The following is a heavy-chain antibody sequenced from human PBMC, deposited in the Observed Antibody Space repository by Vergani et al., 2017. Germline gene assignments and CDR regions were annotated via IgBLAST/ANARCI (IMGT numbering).Heavy chain of an antibody. CDR3: ARGSCLGGSCYKPRFDY. V-gene: IGHV4-61*02. J-gene: IGHJ4*02. CDR1: GGSINSHNYY. Sequence: QVQLQESGPGLVKPSQTLSLTCTVSGGSINSHNYYWSWIRQPAGKGLEWIGRIHTSGSTNYNPSLKSRVTMSEDTSKNQFSLNLTSVNAADTAVYFCARGSCLGGSCYKPRFDYWGQGILVTVSS. D-gene: IGHD2-15*01. CDR2: IHTSGST.